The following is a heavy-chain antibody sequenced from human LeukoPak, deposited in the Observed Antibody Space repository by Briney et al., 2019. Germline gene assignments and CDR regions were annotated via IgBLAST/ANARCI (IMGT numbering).Heavy chain of an antibody. CDR2: INHSGSA. D-gene: IGHD3-16*01. J-gene: IGHJ4*02. Sequence: SETLSLTCAVYGGSFRGYYWSWIRQPPGKGLEWIGEINHSGSANYSPSLKSRVTISVDTSKNQFSLKLSSVTAADTAVYYCARAWRGEYYFDYWGQGTLVTVYS. V-gene: IGHV4-34*01. CDR1: GGSFRGYY. CDR3: ARAWRGEYYFDY.